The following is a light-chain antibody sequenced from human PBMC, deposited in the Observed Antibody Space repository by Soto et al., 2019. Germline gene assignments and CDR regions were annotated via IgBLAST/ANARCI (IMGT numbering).Light chain of an antibody. CDR2: GAS. Sequence: LSQSLVAVSLYPGERATLSCRASQNVSSNLLVWYQQHPGQAPRLLIYGASSRATGIPDRFSGSGSGTDFTLTISSLQPEDFTTDCCQQSYSTPWTFCQGTK. J-gene: IGKJ1*01. CDR3: QQSYSTPWT. CDR1: QNVSSNL. V-gene: IGKV3-20*01.